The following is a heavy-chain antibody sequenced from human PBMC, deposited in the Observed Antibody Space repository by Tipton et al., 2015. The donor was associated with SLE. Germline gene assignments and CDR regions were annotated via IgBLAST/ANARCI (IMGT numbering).Heavy chain of an antibody. J-gene: IGHJ4*02. CDR3: ARLKLENYYFDY. D-gene: IGHD1-1*01. CDR1: GFTFSDYY. Sequence: SLRLSCAASGFTFSDYYMSWIRQAPGKGLEWVSSISSSSSYIYYADSVKGRFTISRDNAKNSLYLQMNSLRAEDTAVYYCARLKLENYYFDYWGQGTLVTVSS. CDR2: ISSSSSYI. V-gene: IGHV3-11*06.